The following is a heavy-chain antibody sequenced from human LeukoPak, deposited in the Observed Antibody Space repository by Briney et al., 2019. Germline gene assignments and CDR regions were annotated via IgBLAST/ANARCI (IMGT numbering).Heavy chain of an antibody. D-gene: IGHD3-3*01. V-gene: IGHV4-34*12. CDR1: GGSFSGYY. CDR3: ARGLASGYPPIPFDY. J-gene: IGHJ4*02. Sequence: SETLSLTCAVYGGSFSGYYWTWIRQPPGDGLGWIGEIIDTGSTKYNSPLKSRVTISVDTSKNQFSLSLDSVTAAYTAVYYCARGLASGYPPIPFDYWGQGTLVTVSS. CDR2: IIDTGST.